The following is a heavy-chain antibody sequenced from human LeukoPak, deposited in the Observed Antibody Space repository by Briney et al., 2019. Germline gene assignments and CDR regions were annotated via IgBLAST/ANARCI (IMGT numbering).Heavy chain of an antibody. V-gene: IGHV7-4-1*02. J-gene: IGHJ6*03. CDR2: INTNTGNP. Sequence: ASVKVSCKASGYTFTSYAMNWVRQAPGQGLEWMGWINTNTGNPTYAQGFTGRFVFSLDTSVSTAYLQISSLKAEDTAVYYCARAGVPAAIYYYYYMDVWGKGTTVTVSS. D-gene: IGHD2-2*02. CDR3: ARAGVPAAIYYYYYMDV. CDR1: GYTFTSYA.